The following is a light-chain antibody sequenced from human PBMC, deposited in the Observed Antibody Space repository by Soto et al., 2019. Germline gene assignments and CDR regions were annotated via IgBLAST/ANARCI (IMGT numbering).Light chain of an antibody. J-gene: IGKJ2*01. CDR3: QQYNSYPYT. CDR1: QSISDW. V-gene: IGKV1-5*03. CDR2: KAS. Sequence: DIQMTQSPSTLSASVGDRVTITCRASQSISDWLAWYQQTPGKAPKLLIYKASSLQTGVPSRFSGSGSGTEFTLTISSLQPDGFATFYCQQYNSYPYTFGQGTKVDIK.